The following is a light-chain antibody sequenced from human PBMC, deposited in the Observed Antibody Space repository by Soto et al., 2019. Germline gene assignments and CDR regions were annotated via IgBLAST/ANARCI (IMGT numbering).Light chain of an antibody. V-gene: IGKV1-6*02. Sequence: IQMTQSPSSLSASVGDRVTITCRASQDLDRWLAWYQQKPGKPPKVLIYGASNLQSGVPPRFSGSGSGTDFTLAISSLQPEDSATYYCLQDINYPWTFGQGTKVDIK. J-gene: IGKJ1*01. CDR2: GAS. CDR3: LQDINYPWT. CDR1: QDLDRW.